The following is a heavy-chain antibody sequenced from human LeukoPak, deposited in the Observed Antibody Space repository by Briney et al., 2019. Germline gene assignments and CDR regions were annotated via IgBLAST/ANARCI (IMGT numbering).Heavy chain of an antibody. D-gene: IGHD6-13*01. CDR3: VKAYSSSWYYGMDV. CDR2: IISNGGST. Sequence: GGSLSPSSAASGFTFSSFPMHWVRQAPGKGLEYVSAIISNGGSTYYADSVRGRFTISRDNSKSTVYLQMSSLRAEDTAVYYCVKAYSSSWYYGMDVWGQGTTVTVSS. J-gene: IGHJ6*02. CDR1: GFTFSSFP. V-gene: IGHV3-64D*06.